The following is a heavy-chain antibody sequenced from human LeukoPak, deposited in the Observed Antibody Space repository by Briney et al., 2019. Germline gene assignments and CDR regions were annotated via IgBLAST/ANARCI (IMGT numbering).Heavy chain of an antibody. J-gene: IGHJ5*01. CDR3: ARLVWLGESPGSWFDS. CDR1: GGSITSHF. Sequence: PSETLSLTCSVSGGSITSHFWSWIPQPPGKGLEWIGYIHYSGSTNYNPSLKSRVTISPDTSKNQLFLKLNSVTAADTAVYYCARLVWLGESPGSWFDSWGQGTLVTVSP. D-gene: IGHD3-10*01. V-gene: IGHV4-59*11. CDR2: IHYSGST.